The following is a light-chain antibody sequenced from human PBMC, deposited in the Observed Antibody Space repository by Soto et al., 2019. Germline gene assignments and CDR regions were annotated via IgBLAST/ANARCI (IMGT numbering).Light chain of an antibody. V-gene: IGKV1-5*01. CDR2: DAS. CDR3: QQYNTYSQT. J-gene: IGKJ1*01. Sequence: SQRRLWPTHLSXXVAYRVTFXXRAIHSIRTWLAWYQHKPGKAPKLPIYDASSLETGVPRTFSRNGSGTEFTLTISSLQPDDVATYYCQQYNTYSQTFGQGTKVDI. CDR1: HSIRTW.